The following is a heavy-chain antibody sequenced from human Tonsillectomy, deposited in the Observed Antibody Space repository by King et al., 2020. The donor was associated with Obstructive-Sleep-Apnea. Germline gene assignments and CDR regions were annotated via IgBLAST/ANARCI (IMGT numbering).Heavy chain of an antibody. V-gene: IGHV4-59*08. Sequence: QLQESGPGLVKPSETLSLTCTVSGGSINSYYWGWIRQPPGKGLEWSGYIYYTGSTNYNPSLKSRVTISMDPSKNQFSLKLSSGTAADTAVYYCARWVSSGYDVFDYWGQGILVIVSS. J-gene: IGHJ4*02. CDR3: ARWVSSGYDVFDY. CDR1: GGSINSYY. CDR2: IYYTGST. D-gene: IGHD5-12*01.